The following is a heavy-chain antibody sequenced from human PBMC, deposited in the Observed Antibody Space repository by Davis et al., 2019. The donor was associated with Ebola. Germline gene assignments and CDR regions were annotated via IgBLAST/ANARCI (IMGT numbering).Heavy chain of an antibody. D-gene: IGHD4-11*01. Sequence: AASVKVSCKASGGTFSSYAISWVRQAPGQGLEWMGWISAYNGNTNYAQKFQGRVTITADKSTSTAYMELSSLRSEDTAVYYCARDFRMTTSHGYWGQGTLVTVSS. CDR2: ISAYNGNT. CDR3: ARDFRMTTSHGY. CDR1: GGTFSSYA. V-gene: IGHV1-69*10. J-gene: IGHJ4*02.